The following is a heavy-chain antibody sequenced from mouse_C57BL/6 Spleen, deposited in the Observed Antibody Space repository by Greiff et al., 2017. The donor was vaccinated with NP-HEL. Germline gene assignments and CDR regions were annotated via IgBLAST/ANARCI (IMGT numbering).Heavy chain of an antibody. J-gene: IGHJ2*01. CDR3: ARETFYYGSPLDY. CDR1: GYTFTSYW. V-gene: IGHV1-53*01. Sequence: VQLQQSGTELVKPGASVKLSCKASGYTFTSYWMHWVKQRPGQGLEWIGNINPSNGGTNYNEKFKSKATLTVDKSSSTAYMQLSSLTSEDSAVYYCARETFYYGSPLDYWGQGTTLTVSS. D-gene: IGHD1-1*01. CDR2: INPSNGGT.